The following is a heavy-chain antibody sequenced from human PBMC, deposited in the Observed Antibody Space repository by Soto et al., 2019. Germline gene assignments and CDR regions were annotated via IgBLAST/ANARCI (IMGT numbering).Heavy chain of an antibody. CDR3: TSSTSHKPYYYYGMDV. D-gene: IGHD2-2*01. Sequence: PGGSLRLSCTASGFTFGDYAMSWVRQAPGKGLEWVGFIRSKAYGGTTEYAASVKGRFTISRDDSKSIAYLQMNSLKTEDTAVYYCTSSTSHKPYYYYGMDVWGQGTTVTVSS. CDR1: GFTFGDYA. V-gene: IGHV3-49*04. J-gene: IGHJ6*02. CDR2: IRSKAYGGTT.